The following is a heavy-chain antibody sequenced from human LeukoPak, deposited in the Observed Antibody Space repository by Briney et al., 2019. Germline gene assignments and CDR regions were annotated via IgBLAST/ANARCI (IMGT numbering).Heavy chain of an antibody. D-gene: IGHD3-3*01. CDR2: ISYDGSNK. CDR3: ARDRAWNYFDY. CDR1: GFTFSSYW. Sequence: TGGSLRLSCAASGFTFSSYWMSWVRQAPGKGLEWVAVISYDGSNKYYADSVKGRFTISRDNSKNTLYLQMDSLRAEDTAVYYCARDRAWNYFDYWGQGTLVTVSP. V-gene: IGHV3-30-3*01. J-gene: IGHJ4*02.